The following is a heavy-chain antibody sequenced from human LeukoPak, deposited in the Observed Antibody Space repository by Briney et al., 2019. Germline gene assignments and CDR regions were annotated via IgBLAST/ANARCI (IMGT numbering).Heavy chain of an antibody. CDR3: ARHHDGGPKLRLDF. D-gene: IGHD2-15*01. V-gene: IGHV4-59*08. Sequence: SETLSLTFRVSVASVINDYWSWIRQSPGKVLEWIGFFHYSGSTNYNPSLNSRVTTSIDTSMNQLSLTLVSVTAADTAVYFCARHHDGGPKLRLDFWGLGVLVTVSS. J-gene: IGHJ4*02. CDR2: FHYSGST. CDR1: VASVINDY.